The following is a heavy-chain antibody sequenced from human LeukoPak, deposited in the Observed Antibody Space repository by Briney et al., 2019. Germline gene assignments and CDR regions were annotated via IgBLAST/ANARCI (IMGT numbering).Heavy chain of an antibody. CDR3: AGVLAVAGIDY. Sequence: GGSLRLSCAASGFTFSSYAMHWVRQAPGKGLEWVAVISYDGSNKYYADSVKGRFTISRDNSKNTLYLQMNSLRAEDTAVYYRAGVLAVAGIDYWGQGTLVTVSS. J-gene: IGHJ4*02. CDR1: GFTFSSYA. CDR2: ISYDGSNK. D-gene: IGHD6-19*01. V-gene: IGHV3-30-3*01.